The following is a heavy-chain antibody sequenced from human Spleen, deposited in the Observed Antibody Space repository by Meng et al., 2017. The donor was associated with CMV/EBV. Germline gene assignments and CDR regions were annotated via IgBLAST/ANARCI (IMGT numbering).Heavy chain of an antibody. CDR2: ISPYNSNT. Sequence: KTSCYTFTNYGVTWVRQAPGQGLEWMGWISPYNSNTNYAQHLQGRVTMTTDTSTSTAYMELRSLRSDDTAVYYCARGGISTFEDWLDSWGQGTLVTVSS. J-gene: IGHJ5*01. D-gene: IGHD3-3*01. V-gene: IGHV1-18*01. CDR1: CYTFTNYG. CDR3: ARGGISTFEDWLDS.